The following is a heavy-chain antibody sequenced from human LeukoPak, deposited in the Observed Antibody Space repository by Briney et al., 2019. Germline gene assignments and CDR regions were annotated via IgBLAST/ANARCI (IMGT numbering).Heavy chain of an antibody. D-gene: IGHD3-10*01. CDR3: ARRAGYYYGVDV. CDR1: GGSISGYY. J-gene: IGHJ6*02. CDR2: IYFSGST. Sequence: SETLSLTCTVSGGSISGYYWSWIQQPPGKGLEWIGYIYFSGSTSYNPSLRSRVTISVDTSKNQFSLKLSSVTAADTAEYYCARRAGYYYGVDVWGQGTTVTVSS. V-gene: IGHV4-59*08.